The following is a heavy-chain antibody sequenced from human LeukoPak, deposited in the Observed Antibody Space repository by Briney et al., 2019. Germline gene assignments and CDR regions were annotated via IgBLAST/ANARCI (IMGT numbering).Heavy chain of an antibody. J-gene: IGHJ5*02. CDR2: INHSGST. CDR3: ARDSGSYYGNNWFDP. D-gene: IGHD1-26*01. CDR1: GGSFSGYY. V-gene: IGHV4-34*01. Sequence: SETLSLTCAVYGGSFSGYYWSWIRQPPGKGLEWIGEINHSGSTNYNPSLKSRVTISVDTPKNQFSLKLSSVTAADTAVYYCARDSGSYYGNNWFDPWGQGTLVTVSS.